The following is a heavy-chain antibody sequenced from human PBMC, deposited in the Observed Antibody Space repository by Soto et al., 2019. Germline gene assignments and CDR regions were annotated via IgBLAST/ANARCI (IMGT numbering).Heavy chain of an antibody. D-gene: IGHD2-2*01. Sequence: QVQLVQSGAEVKKPGSSVKVSCKASGGTFSSYAISWVRQAPGQGLEWMGGIIPISGTANYAQKFQGRVTIPADESTSTDYMELSSLRSEDTAVYYCARSQGSSTSLEIYYYYYYGMDVWGQGTTVTVSS. CDR1: GGTFSSYA. CDR2: IIPISGTA. J-gene: IGHJ6*02. CDR3: ARSQGSSTSLEIYYYYYYGMDV. V-gene: IGHV1-69*01.